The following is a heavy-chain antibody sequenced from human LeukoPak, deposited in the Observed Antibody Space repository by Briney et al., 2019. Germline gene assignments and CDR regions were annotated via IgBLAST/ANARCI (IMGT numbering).Heavy chain of an antibody. CDR1: GFTFSDYC. J-gene: IGHJ5*02. V-gene: IGHV3-30*03. Sequence: PGGSLRLSCAASGFTFSDYCMHWVRQAPGKGLEWVAVISYDGSNKYYADSVKGRFTISRDNSKNTLYLQMNSLRAEDTAVYYCARGGDYSGWFDPWGRGTLVTVSS. CDR2: ISYDGSNK. CDR3: ARGGDYSGWFDP. D-gene: IGHD2-21*02.